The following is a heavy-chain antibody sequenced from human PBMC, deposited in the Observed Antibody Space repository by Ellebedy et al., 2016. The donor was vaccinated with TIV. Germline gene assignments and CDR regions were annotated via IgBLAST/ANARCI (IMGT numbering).Heavy chain of an antibody. J-gene: IGHJ3*02. D-gene: IGHD2-8*02. Sequence: GESLKISCAASGFTVSGNYMGWVRQAPGKGLVWVSRINSDGSDTAYADSVRGRFTISRDNAKNTLYLQMNSLRAEDTAVYYCAAVQYWEAVFDMWGQGTMVTVSS. CDR1: GFTVSGNY. CDR2: INSDGSDT. V-gene: IGHV3-74*01. CDR3: AAVQYWEAVFDM.